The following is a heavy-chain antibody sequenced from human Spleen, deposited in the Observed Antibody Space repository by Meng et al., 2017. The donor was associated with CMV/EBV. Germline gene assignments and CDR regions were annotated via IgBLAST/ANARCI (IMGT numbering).Heavy chain of an antibody. D-gene: IGHD3-3*01. V-gene: IGHV3-23*01. Sequence: SLKISCAASGFFFTRDAMSGGRQAPGKGLEWVSFISGSATGIYYADSVKGRFTISRDNPKNTLYLQLNSLRAEDTAIYYCAQESGPWSQFVNWGQGTLVTVSS. J-gene: IGHJ4*02. CDR2: ISGSATGI. CDR1: GFFFTRDA. CDR3: AQESGPWSQFVN.